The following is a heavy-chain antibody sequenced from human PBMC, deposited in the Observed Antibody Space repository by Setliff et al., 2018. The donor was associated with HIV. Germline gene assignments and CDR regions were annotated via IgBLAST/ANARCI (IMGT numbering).Heavy chain of an antibody. CDR3: AKDSARYSSGWYYFDY. CDR2: ISGSAGTT. CDR1: GFTFSNYA. Sequence: GGSLRLSCAASGFTFSNYAMSWVRQAPGKGLEWVSGISGSAGTTYYADSVKGRFTISRDNSKNTLYLQMNSLRAEDTAVYYCAKDSARYSSGWYYFDYWGQGTLVTVSS. J-gene: IGHJ4*02. D-gene: IGHD6-19*01. V-gene: IGHV3-23*01.